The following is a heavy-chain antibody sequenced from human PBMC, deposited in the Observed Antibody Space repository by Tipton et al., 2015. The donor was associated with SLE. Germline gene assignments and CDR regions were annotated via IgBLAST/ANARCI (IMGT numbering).Heavy chain of an antibody. D-gene: IGHD2-2*01. CDR2: INHRGTT. J-gene: IGHJ4*02. Sequence: GLVKPSETLSLTCAVYGGSFSGYYCSWMRQSPGKGLEWIGEINHRGTTNYNPSLQSRVTISLDTSKTQFSLKLSSVTAADTAVYYCARDQYQLLCPFDYWGQGTLVTVSS. CDR1: GGSFSGYY. CDR3: ARDQYQLLCPFDY. V-gene: IGHV4-34*01.